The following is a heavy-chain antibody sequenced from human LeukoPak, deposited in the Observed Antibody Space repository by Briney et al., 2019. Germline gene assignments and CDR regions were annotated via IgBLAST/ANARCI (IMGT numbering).Heavy chain of an antibody. CDR2: IKEDGRET. Sequence: GGSLRLSCAGTGFTFRRYWMSWVRQAPGKGLECVANIKEDGRETYYVDSVKGRFTISRDNSKNTLYLQMNSLRAEDAAVYYCARGGTSTPIVATIIGPQDDYYFDYWGQGTLVTVSS. D-gene: IGHD5-12*01. CDR1: GFTFRRYW. V-gene: IGHV3-7*01. J-gene: IGHJ4*02. CDR3: ARGGTSTPIVATIIGPQDDYYFDY.